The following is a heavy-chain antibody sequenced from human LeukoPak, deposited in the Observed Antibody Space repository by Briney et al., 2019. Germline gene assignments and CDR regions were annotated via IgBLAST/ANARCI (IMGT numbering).Heavy chain of an antibody. V-gene: IGHV3-48*01. CDR1: GFTFSIYS. CDR2: ISSSSSTI. D-gene: IGHD3-10*01. CDR3: ARVSHYGSGWFDP. Sequence: GGSLRLSCATSGFTFSIYSMNWVRQAPGKGLEWVSYISSSSSTIYYADSVKGRFTISRDNAKNSLYLQMNSLRAEDTAVYYCARVSHYGSGWFDPWGQGTLVTVSS. J-gene: IGHJ5*02.